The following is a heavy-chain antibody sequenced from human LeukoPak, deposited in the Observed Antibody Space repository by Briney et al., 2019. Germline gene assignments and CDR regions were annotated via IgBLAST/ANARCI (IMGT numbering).Heavy chain of an antibody. CDR2: IAGDATTT. Sequence: EGSLRLSCTASGFTFRNYVMNWVRLAPGKGLAWVSLIAGDATTTFYADSVKGRFTISRDNSKNTVYLKTNSLRPEDTAVYYCGRIAINANNGMDVWGQGTTVTVSS. J-gene: IGHJ6*02. D-gene: IGHD1/OR15-1a*01. CDR1: GFTFRNYV. V-gene: IGHV3-23*01. CDR3: GRIAINANNGMDV.